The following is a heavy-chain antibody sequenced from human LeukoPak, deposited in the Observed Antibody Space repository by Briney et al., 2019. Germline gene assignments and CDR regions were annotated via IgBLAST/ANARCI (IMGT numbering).Heavy chain of an antibody. CDR1: GGTFSSYA. Sequence: GSSVKISCKASGGTFSSYAISWVRQAPGQRLEWRGGIIPIIGIANYAQKFQGRVTITADKSTSTAYMELSSLRSEDTAAYYCARDGAAAGMNFYYFDYWGQGTLVTVSS. CDR2: IIPIIGIA. D-gene: IGHD6-13*01. J-gene: IGHJ4*02. CDR3: ARDGAAAGMNFYYFDY. V-gene: IGHV1-69*17.